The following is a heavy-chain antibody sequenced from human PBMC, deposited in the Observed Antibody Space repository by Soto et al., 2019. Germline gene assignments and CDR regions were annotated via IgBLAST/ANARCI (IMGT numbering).Heavy chain of an antibody. J-gene: IGHJ5*02. V-gene: IGHV4-59*01. CDR1: GGSISSYY. CDR2: IYYSGST. CDR3: AAWGDIPRDWFDP. Sequence: QVQLQESGPGLVKPSETLSLTCTVSGGSISSYYWSWIRQPPGKGLEWIGYIYYSGSTNYNPSLKSRVTISVDTSKNQFSLKLSSVTAADTAVYYCAAWGDIPRDWFDPWGQGTLVTVSS. D-gene: IGHD3-16*01.